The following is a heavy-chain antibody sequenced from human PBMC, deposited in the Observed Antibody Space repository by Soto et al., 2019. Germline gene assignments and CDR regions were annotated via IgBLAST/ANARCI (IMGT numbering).Heavy chain of an antibody. CDR3: ARAQNLYGTYHWFDP. D-gene: IGHD4-17*01. J-gene: IGHJ5*02. Sequence: QDTLKESGPVLVKPTETLTLTCTVSGFSLSDAGVGVAWIRQPPGKALEWLAHISSNDAKSYNTSLKTRLTISEDTSKSLVVLTMTNMNPVDTATYYCARAQNLYGTYHWFDPWGQGTPVTVSA. CDR1: GFSLSDAGVG. CDR2: ISSNDAK. V-gene: IGHV2-26*01.